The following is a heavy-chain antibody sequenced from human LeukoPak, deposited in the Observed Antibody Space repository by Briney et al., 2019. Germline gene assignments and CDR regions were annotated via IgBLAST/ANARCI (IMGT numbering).Heavy chain of an antibody. J-gene: IGHJ4*02. CDR3: ARVIFPPDYDSSGYYYLPYYFDY. V-gene: IGHV4-34*01. CDR2: INHSGST. CDR1: GGSFSGYY. Sequence: SETLSLTCAVYGGSFSGYYWSWIRQPPGKGLEWIGEINHSGSTNYNPSLKSRVTISVDTSKNQFSLKLSSVTAADTAVYYCARVIFPPDYDSSGYYYLPYYFDYWGQGTLVTVSS. D-gene: IGHD3-22*01.